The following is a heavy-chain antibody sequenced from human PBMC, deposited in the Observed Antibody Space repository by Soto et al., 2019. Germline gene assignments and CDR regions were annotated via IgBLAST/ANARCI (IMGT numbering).Heavy chain of an antibody. J-gene: IGHJ3*02. CDR3: ARGRSQGPSNGSYQRWAFDI. V-gene: IGHV1-3*01. CDR2: INAGNGNT. D-gene: IGHD1-26*01. Sequence: GASVKVSCKASGYTFTSYAMHWVRQAPGQRLEWMGWINAGNGNTKYSQKFQGRVTITRDTSASTAYMELSSLRSEDTAVYYCARGRSQGPSNGSYQRWAFDIWGQGTMVTVSS. CDR1: GYTFTSYA.